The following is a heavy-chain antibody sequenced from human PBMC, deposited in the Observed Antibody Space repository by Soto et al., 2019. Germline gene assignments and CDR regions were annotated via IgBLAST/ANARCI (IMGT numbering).Heavy chain of an antibody. V-gene: IGHV4-39*02. Sequence: PSETLSLTCTVSGGSISSSSYYWGWIRQPPGKGLEWIGSIYYSGSTYYNPSLKSRVTISVDTSKNQFSLKLSSVTAADTAVYYCARDGDGGRVAESNAFDIWGQGTMVTVSS. D-gene: IGHD6-19*01. CDR3: ARDGDGGRVAESNAFDI. CDR2: IYYSGST. CDR1: GGSISSSSYY. J-gene: IGHJ3*02.